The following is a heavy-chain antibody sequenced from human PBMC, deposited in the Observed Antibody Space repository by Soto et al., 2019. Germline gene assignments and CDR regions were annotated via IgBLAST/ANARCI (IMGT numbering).Heavy chain of an antibody. V-gene: IGHV3-33*01. CDR2: IWYDGSNK. J-gene: IGHJ4*02. CDR1: GFTFSSYG. D-gene: IGHD4-17*01. Sequence: GGSLRLSCAASGFTFSSYGMHWVRQAPGKGLEWVAVIWYDGSNKYYADSVKGRFTISRDNSKNTLYLQMNSLRAEDTAVYYCARDQGAYGGKDYWGQGTLVTVSS. CDR3: ARDQGAYGGKDY.